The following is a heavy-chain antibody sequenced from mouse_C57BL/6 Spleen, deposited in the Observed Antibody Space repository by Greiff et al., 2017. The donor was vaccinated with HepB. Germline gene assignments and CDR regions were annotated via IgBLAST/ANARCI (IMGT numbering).Heavy chain of an antibody. CDR3: ARGGQGAMDY. J-gene: IGHJ4*01. V-gene: IGHV1-26*01. Sequence: VQLKQSGPELVKPGASVKISCKASGYTFTDYYMNWVKQSHGKSLEWIGDINPNNGGTSYNQKFKGKATLTVDKSSSTAYMELRSLTSEDSAVYYCARGGQGAMDYWGQGTSVTVSS. CDR1: GYTFTDYY. CDR2: INPNNGGT.